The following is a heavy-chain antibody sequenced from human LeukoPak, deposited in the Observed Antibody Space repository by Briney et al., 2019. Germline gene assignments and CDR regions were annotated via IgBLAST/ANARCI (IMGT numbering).Heavy chain of an antibody. CDR2: INHSGST. J-gene: IGHJ4*02. CDR3: TRRRNYLSHFDY. D-gene: IGHD1-7*01. Sequence: SETLSLTCTVYGGSLSGYYWSWIRQPPGKGLEWIGEINHSGSTNYNPSLKSRVTISVDTSKNQFSLKLSSVTAADTAVYYCTRRRNYLSHFDYWGQGTLVTVSS. V-gene: IGHV4-34*01. CDR1: GGSLSGYY.